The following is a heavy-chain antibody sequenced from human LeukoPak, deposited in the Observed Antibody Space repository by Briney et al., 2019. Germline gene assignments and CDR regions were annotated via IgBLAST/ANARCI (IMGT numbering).Heavy chain of an antibody. D-gene: IGHD6-19*01. Sequence: PGRSLRLSCAASGFTFSSYGMHWVRQAPGKGLEWVAVISYDGSNKYYADSVKGRFTISRDNSKNTLYLQMNSLRAEDTAVYYCAKVGSGWYGLSHHFDYWGQGTPVTVSS. CDR2: ISYDGSNK. CDR1: GFTFSSYG. V-gene: IGHV3-30*18. J-gene: IGHJ4*02. CDR3: AKVGSGWYGLSHHFDY.